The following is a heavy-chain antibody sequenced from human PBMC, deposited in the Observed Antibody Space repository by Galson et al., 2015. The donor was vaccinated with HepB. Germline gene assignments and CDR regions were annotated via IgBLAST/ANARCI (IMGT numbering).Heavy chain of an antibody. CDR3: ASHAEEGKYCSSTNCYTTWFDP. CDR1: GYTSITYS. D-gene: IGHD2-2*02. Sequence: SVKVSCKVSGYTSITYSISWVRQAPGQGLEWMGWITTYNGNTNYAQKFQGRVTMTTDTSTRTAYMELRSLRSDDTAIYYCASHAEEGKYCSSTNCYTTWFDPWGQGTLVTVSS. V-gene: IGHV1-18*04. CDR2: ITTYNGNT. J-gene: IGHJ5*02.